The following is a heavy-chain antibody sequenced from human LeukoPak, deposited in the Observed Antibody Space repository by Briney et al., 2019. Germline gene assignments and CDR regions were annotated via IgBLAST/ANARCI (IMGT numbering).Heavy chain of an antibody. V-gene: IGHV4-61*02. CDR3: ARDLLHRGYAFDI. J-gene: IGHJ3*02. D-gene: IGHD5-12*01. CDR2: IYSSGST. CDR1: GGSINSGTYY. Sequence: NPSQTLSLTGTVSGGSINSGTYYWGWIRQPAGKGLEWIGRIYSSGSTNYNPSLKSRITISVDMSKNQFSLKLSSVSAADTAVYYRARDLLHRGYAFDIWGQGTMVTVSS.